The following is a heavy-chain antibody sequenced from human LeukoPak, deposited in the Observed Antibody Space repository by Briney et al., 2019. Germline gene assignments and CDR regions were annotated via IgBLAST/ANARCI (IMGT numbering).Heavy chain of an antibody. D-gene: IGHD3-3*01. Sequence: WGSLRLSCAASGSTFSNYAMHWVRQAPGKGLEYVSALSSNGGSIYYANSVKGRFTISRDNSKNTLYLQMGSLRAEDMAVYYCAREKRFTIFGVADPAYYGMDVWGQGALVTVSS. V-gene: IGHV3-64*01. CDR3: AREKRFTIFGVADPAYYGMDV. CDR1: GSTFSNYA. CDR2: LSSNGGSI. J-gene: IGHJ6*02.